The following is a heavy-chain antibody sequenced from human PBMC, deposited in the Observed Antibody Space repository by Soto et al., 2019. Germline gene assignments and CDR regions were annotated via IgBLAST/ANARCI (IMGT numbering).Heavy chain of an antibody. CDR1: GASVSSGNYY. CDR3: ATYDSSGLAF. V-gene: IGHV4-61*01. D-gene: IGHD3-22*01. J-gene: IGHJ4*02. Sequence: SSETLSLTCTVSGASVSSGNYYWSWIRQPPGKGLECIGYISYSGSTNYNPSLKSRLTVSIDTSKKQFSLRLTSVTAADTAVYYCATYDSSGLAFWGQGTLVTVSS. CDR2: ISYSGST.